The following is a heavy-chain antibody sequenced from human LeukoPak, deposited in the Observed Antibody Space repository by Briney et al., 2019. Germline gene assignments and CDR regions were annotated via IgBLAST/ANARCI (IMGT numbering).Heavy chain of an antibody. CDR1: GFTFSNFG. D-gene: IGHD3-9*01. CDR3: AKGIVTGYPALDY. Sequence: GGSLRLSCAASGFTFSNFGMYWVRQAPGKGLEWGAVISYDGSNKYYADSVKGRFTISRDNSKNTLYLQMNSLRGEDTAVYYCAKGIVTGYPALDYWGQGTLVTVSS. V-gene: IGHV3-30*18. J-gene: IGHJ4*02. CDR2: ISYDGSNK.